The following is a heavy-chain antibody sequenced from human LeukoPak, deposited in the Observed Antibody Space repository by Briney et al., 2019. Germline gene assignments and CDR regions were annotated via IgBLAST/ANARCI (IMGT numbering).Heavy chain of an antibody. V-gene: IGHV4-59*08. Sequence: SETLSLTCTVSGGSISSYYWSWIRQPPGKGPEWIGYIYYSGSTNYNPSLKSRVTISVDTSKNQFSLKLSSVTAADTAVNYCARSXVVXXXXXXGYYXXXXLWG. CDR2: IYYSGST. CDR1: GGSISSYY. CDR3: ARSXVVXXXXXXGYYXXXXL. J-gene: IGHJ2*01. D-gene: IGHD1-26*01.